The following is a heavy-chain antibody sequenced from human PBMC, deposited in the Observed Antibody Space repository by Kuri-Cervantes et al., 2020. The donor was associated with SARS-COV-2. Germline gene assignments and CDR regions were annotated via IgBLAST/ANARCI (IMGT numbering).Heavy chain of an antibody. CDR3: ARGDGYNPLRYFDL. V-gene: IGHV4-34*01. CDR1: GGSFSGYY. J-gene: IGHJ2*01. CDR2: INHSGST. Sequence: GSLRLSCAVYGGSFSGYYWSWIRQPPGKGLEWIGEINHSGSTNYNPSLKSRVTISVDTSKNQFSLKLSSVTAADTAVYYCARGDGYNPLRYFDLWGRGTLVTVSS. D-gene: IGHD5-24*01.